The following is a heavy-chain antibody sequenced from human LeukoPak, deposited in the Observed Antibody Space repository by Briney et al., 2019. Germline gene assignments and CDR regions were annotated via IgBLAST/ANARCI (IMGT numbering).Heavy chain of an antibody. V-gene: IGHV3-53*01. CDR1: GFTVSSNY. J-gene: IGHJ3*02. CDR2: IYSGGST. CDR3: ARRVVTATHDAFDI. D-gene: IGHD2-21*02. Sequence: GGSLRLSCAASGFTVSSNYMSWVRQAPGKGLEWVSVIYSGGSTYYADSVKGRFTISRDNSKNTLYLQMNSLRAKDTAVYYCARRVVTATHDAFDIWGQGTMVTVSS.